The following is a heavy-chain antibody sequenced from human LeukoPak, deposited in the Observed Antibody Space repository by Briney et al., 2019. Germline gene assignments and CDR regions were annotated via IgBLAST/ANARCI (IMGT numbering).Heavy chain of an antibody. CDR1: GFTFRSYW. CDR2: IKQDGSEK. D-gene: IGHD3-3*01. J-gene: IGHJ4*02. CDR3: ARVYDFWSGYYRDY. V-gene: IGHV3-7*04. Sequence: GGSLRLSCAASGFTFRSYWMSWVRQAPGKGLEWVANIKQDGSEKYYVDSVKGRFTASRDNAKNSLYLQMNSLRAEDTAVYHCARVYDFWSGYYRDYWGQGTLVTVSS.